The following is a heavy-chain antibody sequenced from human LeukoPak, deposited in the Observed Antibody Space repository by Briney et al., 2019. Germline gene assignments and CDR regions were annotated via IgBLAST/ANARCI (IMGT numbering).Heavy chain of an antibody. CDR1: GFTFTTYA. Sequence: PGASLRLSCAASGFTFTTYAMTWVRQAPGKGLEWVSSIGAGGAATFYSDSVKGRFTISRDNSMNTLYLQMNSLRADDTAVYYCGRPTKFWLIQGDGVDVWGRGTTVTVSS. V-gene: IGHV3-23*01. CDR2: IGAGGAAT. D-gene: IGHD6-19*01. CDR3: GRPTKFWLIQGDGVDV. J-gene: IGHJ6*02.